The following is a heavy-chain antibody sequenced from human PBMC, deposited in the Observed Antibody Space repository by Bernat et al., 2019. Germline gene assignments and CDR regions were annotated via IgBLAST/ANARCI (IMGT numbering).Heavy chain of an antibody. Sequence: QVQLVQSGAEVKKPGASVKVSCKASGYTITSYGISWVRQAPGQGLEWMGWISAYNGNTNYAQKLQGRVTMTTHTSTSTAYMELRSLRSDDTAVYYCARDDSSSAAGYYYYGMDVWGQGTTVTVSS. CDR3: ARDDSSSAAGYYYYGMDV. CDR2: ISAYNGNT. CDR1: GYTITSYG. J-gene: IGHJ6*02. V-gene: IGHV1-18*01. D-gene: IGHD6-13*01.